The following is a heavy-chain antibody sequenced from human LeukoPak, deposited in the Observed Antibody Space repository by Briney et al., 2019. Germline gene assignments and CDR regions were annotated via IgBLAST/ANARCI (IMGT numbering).Heavy chain of an antibody. J-gene: IGHJ4*02. CDR1: GVSFSGYY. D-gene: IGHD2-2*02. Sequence: SETLSLTCAVYGVSFSGYYWSWIRQPPGKGLEWIGEINHSGSTNYNPSLKSRVTISVDTSKNQFSLKLSSVTAADTAVYYCARVWSPPYTNSWPYYFDSWGQGTLVTVSS. V-gene: IGHV4-34*01. CDR2: INHSGST. CDR3: ARVWSPPYTNSWPYYFDS.